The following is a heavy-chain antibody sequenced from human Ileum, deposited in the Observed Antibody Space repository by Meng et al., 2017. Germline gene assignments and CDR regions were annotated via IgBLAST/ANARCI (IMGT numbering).Heavy chain of an antibody. CDR3: ARVLGDY. CDR1: GCTFFCCG. V-gene: IGHV7-4-1*02. CDR2: SDTTTGNP. J-gene: IGHJ4*02. Sequence: QAQLGQALSKLKKTRASANVSSNVSGCTFFCCGISRVRQDALEWLGWIGMSDTTTGNPTYAKGFTRRFVSSLNPSVSTVYLQISRLKAEYNSVYYSARVLGDYWGQGTLVTVSS.